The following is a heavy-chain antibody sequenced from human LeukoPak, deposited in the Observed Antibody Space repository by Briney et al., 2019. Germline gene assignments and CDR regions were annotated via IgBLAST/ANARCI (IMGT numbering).Heavy chain of an antibody. D-gene: IGHD3-10*01. J-gene: IGHJ4*02. Sequence: SETLSLTCTVSGGSISGYYWSWIRQPPGKGLEWIGYIYTSGSTDYNPSLKSRVTISVDTSKNQFSLKLSSVTAADTAVYYCARWGGGFDYWGQGTLVTVSS. CDR1: GGSISGYY. V-gene: IGHV4-4*09. CDR2: IYTSGST. CDR3: ARWGGGFDY.